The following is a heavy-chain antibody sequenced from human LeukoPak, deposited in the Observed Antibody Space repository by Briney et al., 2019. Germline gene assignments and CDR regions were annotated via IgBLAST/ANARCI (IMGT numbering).Heavy chain of an antibody. CDR1: GFTFTSAW. J-gene: IGHJ4*02. Sequence: PGGSLRLSCAASGFTFTSAWMSWVRQAPGKGLEWVGRIKGKTAAGAPDYVASVKGRFTISRDDSKNTLFLQMNSLKTEDTAVYYCITGDYDFWSGFYSPNHYFDYWGQGTLVTVSS. CDR3: ITGDYDFWSGFYSPNHYFDY. D-gene: IGHD3-3*01. V-gene: IGHV3-15*01. CDR2: IKGKTAAGAP.